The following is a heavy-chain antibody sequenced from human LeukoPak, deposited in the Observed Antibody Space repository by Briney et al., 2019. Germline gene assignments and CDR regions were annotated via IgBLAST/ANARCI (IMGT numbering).Heavy chain of an antibody. V-gene: IGHV1-69-2*01. CDR1: GYTFTDYY. CDR2: VDPEDGET. Sequence: ASVKVSCKVSGYTFTDYYMHWVQQAPGKGLEWMGLVDPEDGETIYAEKFQGRVTITADTSTDTAYRELSSLRSEDTAVYYCVTYPESGSHEAGDYWGQGTLVTVSS. CDR3: VTYPESGSHEAGDY. D-gene: IGHD1-26*01. J-gene: IGHJ4*02.